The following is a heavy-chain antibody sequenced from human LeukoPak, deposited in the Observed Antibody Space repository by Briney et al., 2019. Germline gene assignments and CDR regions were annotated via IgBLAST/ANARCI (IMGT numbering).Heavy chain of an antibody. CDR3: ARGGYGSSTSCSDV. CDR2: IYSGGST. D-gene: IGHD2-2*01. J-gene: IGHJ4*02. V-gene: IGHV3-53*01. Sequence: PGGSLRLSCAASGFTVSSNYMSWVRQAPGRGLEWVSVIYSGGSTYYADSVKGRFTISRDNSKSTLYLQMNSLRAEDTAVYYCARGGYGSSTSCSDVWGQGTLVTVSS. CDR1: GFTVSSNY.